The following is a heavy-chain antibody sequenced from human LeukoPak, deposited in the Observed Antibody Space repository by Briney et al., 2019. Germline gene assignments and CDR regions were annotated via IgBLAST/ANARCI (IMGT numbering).Heavy chain of an antibody. D-gene: IGHD1-1*01. J-gene: IGHJ5*02. V-gene: IGHV4-59*11. Sequence: SETLSLTCIVFGASISSHYWSWIRQSPGKGLEWIGDIYSSGGTNYRASLDSRVTISLDTSKSQFSLNLRSVTAADTAVYYCARVSERRGWFDPWGQGTLVTVSS. CDR2: IYSSGGT. CDR3: ARVSERRGWFDP. CDR1: GASISSHY.